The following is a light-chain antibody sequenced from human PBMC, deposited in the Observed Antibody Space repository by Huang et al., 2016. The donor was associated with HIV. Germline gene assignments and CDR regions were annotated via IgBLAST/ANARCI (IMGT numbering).Light chain of an antibody. J-gene: IGKJ1*01. CDR1: QNIGSW. Sequence: DIQMPQSPSTLSASVRDRVTITCRGSQNIGSWVAWYQQKPGTPPKVEIYGKSSLERGVPARVSGSGSGTEFSLSINNLEPDDFAIYYCQQYAAYPWTFGQGTKVEIK. CDR2: GKS. CDR3: QQYAAYPWT. V-gene: IGKV1-5*03.